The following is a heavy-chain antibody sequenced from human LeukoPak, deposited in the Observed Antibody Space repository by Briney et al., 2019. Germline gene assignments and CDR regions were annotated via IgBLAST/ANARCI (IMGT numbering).Heavy chain of an antibody. Sequence: PSETLSLTCTVSGGSISTYYWHWIRQPPGKGLEWIGYIYYSGFTNYNPSLKGRVTFLVDTSENQFSLKLTSVTAADTAVYYCARAGMGYDSSDFSPWAPVTFWGQGTLVTVSS. D-gene: IGHD3-22*01. V-gene: IGHV4-59*01. CDR2: IYYSGFT. CDR3: ARAGMGYDSSDFSPWAPVTF. J-gene: IGHJ4*02. CDR1: GGSISTYY.